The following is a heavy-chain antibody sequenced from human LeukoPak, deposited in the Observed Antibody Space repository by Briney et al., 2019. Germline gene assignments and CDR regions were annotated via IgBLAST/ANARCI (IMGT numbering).Heavy chain of an antibody. CDR2: INWNGGST. D-gene: IGHD3-10*01. CDR3: AREDLVRGTGAFDI. V-gene: IGHV3-20*03. CDR1: GFTLDDYG. Sequence: AGGSLRLSYAASGFTLDDYGMSWVGQAPGKGVAWVSGINWNGGSTGYADSVKGRFTISSDNAKNSLYLQMNSLRAEDTALYYCAREDLVRGTGAFDIWGQGTMVTVSS. J-gene: IGHJ3*02.